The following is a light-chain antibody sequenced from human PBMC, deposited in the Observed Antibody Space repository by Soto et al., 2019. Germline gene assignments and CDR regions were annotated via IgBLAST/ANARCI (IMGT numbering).Light chain of an antibody. J-gene: IGKJ4*01. CDR1: QSVSSSY. Sequence: EIVLTQSPGTLSLSPGERATLSCRASQSVSSSYLAWYQQKPGQAPRLLIYGASSRATGIPDRFSGSGSGTDFTLTISRLEPEDFAVYYCQQYNNWPPAFGGGTKVDIK. CDR3: QQYNNWPPA. V-gene: IGKV3-20*01. CDR2: GAS.